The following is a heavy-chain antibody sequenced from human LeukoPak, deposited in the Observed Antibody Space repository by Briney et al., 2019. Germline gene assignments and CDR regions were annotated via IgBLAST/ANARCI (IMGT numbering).Heavy chain of an antibody. CDR3: ARKTYCSGGRCYGENWFDP. Sequence: SETLSLTCTVTGGSISGYHWNWIRQSPGKGLEWIGNIFYTGNVDYNPSLQSRVTISVDASKNEVSLILSSVTAADTAVYYCARKTYCSGGRCYGENWFDPWGQGTLVTVSS. CDR1: GGSISGYH. CDR2: IFYTGNV. J-gene: IGHJ5*02. V-gene: IGHV4-59*08. D-gene: IGHD2-15*01.